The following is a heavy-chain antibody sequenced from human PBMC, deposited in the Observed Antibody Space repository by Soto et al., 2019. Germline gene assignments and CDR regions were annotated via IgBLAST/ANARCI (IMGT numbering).Heavy chain of an antibody. CDR2: ISYDGSNK. CDR1: GFTFSSYA. Sequence: VQLVESGGGVVQPGRSLRLSCAASGFTFSSYAMHWVRQAPGKGLEWVAVISYDGSNKYYADSVKGRFTISRDNSKNTLYLQMNSLRAEDTAVYYCARVQVAVAGYFDYWGQGTLVTVSS. D-gene: IGHD6-19*01. V-gene: IGHV3-30-3*01. J-gene: IGHJ4*02. CDR3: ARVQVAVAGYFDY.